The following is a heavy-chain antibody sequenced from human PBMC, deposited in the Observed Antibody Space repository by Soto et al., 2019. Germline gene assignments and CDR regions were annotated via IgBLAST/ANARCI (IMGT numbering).Heavy chain of an antibody. Sequence: EVQLVESGGGLVQPGGSLRLSCAASGFTVSSNYMSWVRQAPGKGLEWVSVIYSGGSTYYADSVKGRFTISRDNSKNTLYLQMNSLRADDTAVYYCAKAVGSSSWYARADYWGQGTLVTVSS. CDR1: GFTVSSNY. V-gene: IGHV3-66*01. CDR2: IYSGGST. CDR3: AKAVGSSSWYARADY. J-gene: IGHJ4*02. D-gene: IGHD6-13*01.